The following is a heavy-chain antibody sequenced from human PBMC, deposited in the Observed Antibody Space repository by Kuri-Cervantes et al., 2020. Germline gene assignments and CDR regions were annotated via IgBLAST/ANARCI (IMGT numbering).Heavy chain of an antibody. V-gene: IGHV3-53*01. D-gene: IGHD3-10*01. CDR2: LYTGGNT. J-gene: IGHJ4*02. CDR3: AKGPGSGSFDY. CDR1: GITVSSNY. Sequence: ETLSLTCAASGITVSSNYMSWVRQAPGKGLEWVSVLYTGGNTYYADSVKGRFTISRDNSKNTLYLQMNSLRAEDTAVYYCAKGPGSGSFDYWGQGTLVTVSS.